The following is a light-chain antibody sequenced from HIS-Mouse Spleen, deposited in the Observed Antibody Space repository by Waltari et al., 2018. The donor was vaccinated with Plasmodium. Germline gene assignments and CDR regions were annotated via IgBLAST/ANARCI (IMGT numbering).Light chain of an antibody. V-gene: IGLV2-14*01. J-gene: IGLJ2*01. CDR1: SSDVCGYNY. Sequence: QSALTQPASVSGSPGQSITISCTGTSSDVCGYNYFSWYQQHPGKTPELMLYGVSNRAAGVSHRFPGSKSCNTSSLTIAGLQAEDEADYYCSSYTSSSTRVFGGGTKLTVL. CDR2: GVS. CDR3: SSYTSSSTRV.